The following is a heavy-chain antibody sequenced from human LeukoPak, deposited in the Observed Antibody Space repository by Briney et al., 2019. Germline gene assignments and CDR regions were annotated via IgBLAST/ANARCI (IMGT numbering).Heavy chain of an antibody. Sequence: PSETLSLTCTVSGYSISSGFYWGWIRQPPGKGLEWIGSMYHSGTTYYNASLKSRVTISVDTSKKQFSLKLNSVTAADTAVYYYARANYYDSSGYSRGAFDIWGQGTMVTVSS. CDR3: ARANYYDSSGYSRGAFDI. V-gene: IGHV4-38-2*02. J-gene: IGHJ3*02. CDR2: MYHSGTT. CDR1: GYSISSGFY. D-gene: IGHD3-22*01.